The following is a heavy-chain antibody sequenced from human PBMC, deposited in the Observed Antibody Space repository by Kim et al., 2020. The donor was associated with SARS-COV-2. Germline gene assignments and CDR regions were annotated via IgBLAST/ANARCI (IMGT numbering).Heavy chain of an antibody. D-gene: IGHD2-15*01. CDR3: ARGRGAIVVVLAATPPSFDT. V-gene: IGHV4-61*01. J-gene: IGHJ4*02. Sequence: SETLSLTCTVSGGSVSSGSYYWSWIRQPPGKGLEWIGYIYYSGSTNYNPSLKSRITISVDTSKKQFSLKLSSVTDAGTAVYYCARGRGAIVVVLAATPPSFDTWGQGTLVTVSS. CDR1: GGSVSSGSYY. CDR2: IYYSGST.